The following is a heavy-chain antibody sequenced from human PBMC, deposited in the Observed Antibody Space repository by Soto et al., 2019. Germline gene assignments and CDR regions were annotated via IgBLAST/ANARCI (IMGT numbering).Heavy chain of an antibody. V-gene: IGHV4-34*01. CDR2: INHSGST. J-gene: IGHJ6*02. CDR3: ARGVIVGAQKGYYHYRMDV. D-gene: IGHD3-22*01. Sequence: PSDTLSLTCAVYGGSFSGYYWSWIRQPPGKGLEWIGEINHSGSTNYNPSLKSRVTISVDTSKNQFSLKLSSVTAADTAVYYCARGVIVGAQKGYYHYRMDVWGQGTTVTVS. CDR1: GGSFSGYY.